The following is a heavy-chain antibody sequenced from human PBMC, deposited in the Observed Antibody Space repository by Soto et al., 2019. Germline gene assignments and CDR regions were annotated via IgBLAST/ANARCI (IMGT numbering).Heavy chain of an antibody. CDR1: GFTFSSYA. CDR3: ARGYHTLVVVILYYFDY. D-gene: IGHD3-22*01. V-gene: IGHV3-30-3*01. J-gene: IGHJ4*02. Sequence: GGSLRLSCAASGFTFSSYAMHWVRQAPGRGLEWVAVISYDGSNKYYADSVKGRFTISRDNSKNTLYLQMNSLRAEDTAVYYCARGYHTLVVVILYYFDYWGQGTLVTVSS. CDR2: ISYDGSNK.